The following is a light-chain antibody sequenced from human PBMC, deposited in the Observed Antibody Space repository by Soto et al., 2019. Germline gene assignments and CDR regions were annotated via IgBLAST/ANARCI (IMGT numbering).Light chain of an antibody. J-gene: IGLJ3*02. CDR2: EVS. V-gene: IGLV2-8*01. Sequence: QSVLTQPPSASGSPGQSVTISCTGTSSDVGGYNYVSWYQQHPGKAPKLMIYEVSKRPSGVPDRFSGSKSGNTASLTVSGLQAEDEADYYCSSYAGSNNLIHWVFGGGTKVTVL. CDR1: SSDVGGYNY. CDR3: SSYAGSNNLIHWV.